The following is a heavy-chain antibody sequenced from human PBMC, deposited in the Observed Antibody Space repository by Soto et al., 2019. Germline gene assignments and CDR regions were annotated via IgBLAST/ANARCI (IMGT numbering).Heavy chain of an antibody. J-gene: IGHJ6*03. CDR1: GYTFTSYD. CDR2: ISAYNGNT. CDR3: ARERLSGSKNYYYYYYMDV. V-gene: IGHV1-18*01. D-gene: IGHD3-3*01. Sequence: GASVKVSCKASGYTFTSYDINWVRQATGQGLEWMGWISAYNGNTNYAQKLQGRVTMTADTSTSTAYMELRSLRSDDTAVYYCARERLSGSKNYYYYYYMDVWGKGTTVTVSS.